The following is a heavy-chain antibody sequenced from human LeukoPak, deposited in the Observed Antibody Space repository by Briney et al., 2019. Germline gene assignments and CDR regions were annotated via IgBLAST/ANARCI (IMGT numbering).Heavy chain of an antibody. Sequence: GGSLRLSCAASGFSFSYYWMHWVRQAPGKGLVWVSRINSDGSNTYYADSVKGRFTIYRDNAKNTLYLQMNSLRAEDTALYYCTNLWDNGFDIWGPGTMVTVSS. CDR2: INSDGSNT. D-gene: IGHD3-10*01. CDR3: TNLWDNGFDI. CDR1: GFSFSYYW. V-gene: IGHV3-74*01. J-gene: IGHJ3*02.